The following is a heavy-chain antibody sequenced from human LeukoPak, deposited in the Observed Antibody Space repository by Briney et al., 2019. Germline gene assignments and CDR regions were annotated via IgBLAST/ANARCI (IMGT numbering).Heavy chain of an antibody. J-gene: IGHJ5*02. CDR2: IRYDGSNK. Sequence: GGSLRLSCAASGFTFSSYGMHWVRQAPGKGLEWVAFIRYDGSNKYYADSVKGRFTIPRDNSKNTLYLQMNSLRAEDTAVYYCAKDTTPPKAGFDPWGQGTLVTVSS. V-gene: IGHV3-30*02. CDR1: GFTFSSYG. CDR3: AKDTTPPKAGFDP. D-gene: IGHD1-14*01.